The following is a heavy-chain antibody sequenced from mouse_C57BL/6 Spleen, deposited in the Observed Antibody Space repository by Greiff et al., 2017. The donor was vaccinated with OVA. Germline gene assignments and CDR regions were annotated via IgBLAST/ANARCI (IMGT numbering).Heavy chain of an antibody. CDR3: ARHEVEDAMDY. J-gene: IGHJ4*01. CDR2: IYPRSGNT. CDR1: GYTFTSYG. D-gene: IGHD1-1*01. Sequence: VHLVESGAELARPGASVKLSCKASGYTFTSYGISWVKQRTGQGLEWIGEIYPRSGNTYYNEKFKGKATLTADKSSSTAYMELRSLTSEDSAVYFCARHEVEDAMDYWGQGTSVTVSS. V-gene: IGHV1-81*01.